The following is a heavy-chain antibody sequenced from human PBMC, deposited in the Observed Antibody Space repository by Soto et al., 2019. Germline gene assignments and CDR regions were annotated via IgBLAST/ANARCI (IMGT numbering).Heavy chain of an antibody. Sequence: QVQLVQSGAEVKKPGASVKVSCKASGYTFTSYGISWVRQAPGQRLEWMGWISAYNGNTNYAQKHQGRVTMTTDTPTSTAYMEMRRLSYDNTAVYSCARDQGGSYYYWGQGTLVTVSS. CDR3: ARDQGGSYYY. CDR1: GYTFTSYG. V-gene: IGHV1-18*01. CDR2: ISAYNGNT. J-gene: IGHJ4*02. D-gene: IGHD1-26*01.